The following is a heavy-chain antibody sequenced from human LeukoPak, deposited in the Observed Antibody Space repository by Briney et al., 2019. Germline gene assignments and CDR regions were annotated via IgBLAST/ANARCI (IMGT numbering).Heavy chain of an antibody. V-gene: IGHV4-59*01. J-gene: IGHJ4*02. CDR1: GGSISSYY. Sequence: SETLSLTSTVSGGSISSYYWSWIRQPPGKGLEWIGYIYYSGSTNYNPSLKSRVTISVDTSKNQFSLKLSSVTAADTAVYYCARGLGGIELDYWGQGTLVTVSS. CDR2: IYYSGST. D-gene: IGHD5-18*01. CDR3: ARGLGGIELDY.